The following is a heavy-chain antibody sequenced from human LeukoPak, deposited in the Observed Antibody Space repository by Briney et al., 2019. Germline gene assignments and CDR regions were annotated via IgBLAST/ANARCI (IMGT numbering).Heavy chain of an antibody. CDR3: ARFHGGNSEDPFDI. CDR2: IYYSGST. V-gene: IGHV4-30-4*01. J-gene: IGHJ3*02. D-gene: IGHD4-23*01. CDR1: GGSISSGDYY. Sequence: SETLSLTCTVSGGSISSGDYYWSWIRQPPGKGLEWIGYIYYSGSTYYNPSLKSRVTISVDTSKNQFSLKLSSVTAADTAVYYCARFHGGNSEDPFDIWGQGTMVTVSS.